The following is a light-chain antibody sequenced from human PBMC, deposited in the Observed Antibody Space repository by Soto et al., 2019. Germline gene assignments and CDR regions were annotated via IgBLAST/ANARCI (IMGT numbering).Light chain of an antibody. Sequence: QPVLTQPPSASASLGASVTLTCTLSSGYSNYKVDWYQQRPGMGPRFVMRVGAGGIVESKGDGIPDRFSVLGSGLNRYLTIKNIQEEDESDYHCGADHGSGSNSVFGGGTKLTVL. J-gene: IGLJ2*01. CDR2: VGAGGIVE. V-gene: IGLV9-49*01. CDR3: GADHGSGSNSV. CDR1: SGYSNYK.